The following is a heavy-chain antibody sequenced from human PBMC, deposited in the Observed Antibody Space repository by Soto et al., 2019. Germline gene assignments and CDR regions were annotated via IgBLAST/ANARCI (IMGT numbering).Heavy chain of an antibody. CDR1: GGSISSYY. CDR3: ASASTYYYDSSGYYLDY. J-gene: IGHJ4*02. CDR2: IYYSGST. Sequence: PSETLSLTCTVSGGSISSYYWSWIRQPPGKGLEWIGYIYYSGSTNYNPSLKSRVTISVDTSKNQFSLKLSSVTAADTAVYYCASASTYYYDSSGYYLDYWGQGTLVTVS. D-gene: IGHD3-22*01. V-gene: IGHV4-59*01.